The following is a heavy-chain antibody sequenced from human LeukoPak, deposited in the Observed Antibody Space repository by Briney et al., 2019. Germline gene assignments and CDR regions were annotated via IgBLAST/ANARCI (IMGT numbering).Heavy chain of an antibody. V-gene: IGHV3-21*01. CDR1: GFTFSSYS. CDR3: ARVTHYYDSSGYYY. Sequence: GGSLRLSCAASGFTFSSYSMNWVRQAPGKGLEWVSSISSSSYIYYADSVKGRFTISRDNAKNSLYLQMNSLRAEDTAVYYCARVTHYYDSSGYYYWGQGTLVTVSS. J-gene: IGHJ4*02. D-gene: IGHD3-22*01. CDR2: ISSSSYI.